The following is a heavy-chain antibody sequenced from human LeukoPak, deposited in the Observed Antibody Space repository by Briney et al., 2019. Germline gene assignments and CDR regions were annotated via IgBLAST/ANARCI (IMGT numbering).Heavy chain of an antibody. D-gene: IGHD3-22*01. CDR2: IIPILGIA. V-gene: IGHV1-69*02. J-gene: IGHJ4*02. CDR1: GYIVTDYF. CDR3: ARPPLYDSSSLGFDY. Sequence: SVKVSCKASGYIVTDYFMHWVRQAPGQGLEWMGRIIPILGIANYAQKFQGRVTITADKSTSTAYMELSSLRSEDTAVYYCARPPLYDSSSLGFDYWGQGTLVTVSS.